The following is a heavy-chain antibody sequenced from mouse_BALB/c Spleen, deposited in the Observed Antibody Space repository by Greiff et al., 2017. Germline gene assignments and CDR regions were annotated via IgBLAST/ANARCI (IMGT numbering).Heavy chain of an antibody. V-gene: IGHV2-9*02. D-gene: IGHD2-14*01. CDR3: ARDKENYRYEAWFAY. J-gene: IGHJ3*01. Sequence: QVQLQQSGPGLVAPSQSLSITCTVSGFSLTSYGVHWVRQPPGKGLEWLGVIWAGGSTNYNSALMSRLSISKDNSKSQVFLKMNSLQTDDTAMYYCARDKENYRYEAWFAYWGQGTLVTVSA. CDR2: IWAGGST. CDR1: GFSLTSYG.